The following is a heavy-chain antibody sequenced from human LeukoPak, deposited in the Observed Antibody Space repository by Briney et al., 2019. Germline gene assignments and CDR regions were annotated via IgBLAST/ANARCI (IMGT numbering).Heavy chain of an antibody. CDR1: GVSISNSSYY. J-gene: IGHJ5*02. CDR2: IYYSGST. D-gene: IGHD4-23*01. CDR3: ARDRTVVSNWFDP. Sequence: SETLSLTCSVSGVSISNSSYYWGWIRQPPGKGLEWIGSIYYSGSTFYNPSLKSRLTISVETSKNDFSLKLSSVTAADTAVYYCARDRTVVSNWFDPWGQGTLVTVSS. V-gene: IGHV4-39*02.